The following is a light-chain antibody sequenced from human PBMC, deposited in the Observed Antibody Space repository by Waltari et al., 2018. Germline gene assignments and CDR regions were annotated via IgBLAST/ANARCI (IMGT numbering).Light chain of an antibody. CDR2: DAS. CDR1: QSVSKT. Sequence: EIVLTQSPGTLSLSAGVRATTSCRASQSVSKTLAWYKQKPGQAPRLLIYDASSRATGIPDRFSGSGSGTDFSLTISRLEPEDFAVYYCQKYGTLPATFGQGTKVEIK. CDR3: QKYGTLPAT. V-gene: IGKV3-20*01. J-gene: IGKJ1*01.